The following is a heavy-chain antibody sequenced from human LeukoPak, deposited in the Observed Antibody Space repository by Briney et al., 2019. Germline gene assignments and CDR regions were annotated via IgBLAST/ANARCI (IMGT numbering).Heavy chain of an antibody. CDR3: AKGDYGDYDEPHYYFYYMEV. CDR2: IRFDGTKR. V-gene: IGHV3-30*02. Sequence: GGSLRLSCAASGFTFRAYAMHWVRQDPGKGLEGGAFIRFDGTKRYYGKSVRGRFTISRDTSKNMMYLQMNSLRAEDTAVYYCAKGDYGDYDEPHYYFYYMEVWGKGTTVTVSS. CDR1: GFTFRAYA. J-gene: IGHJ6*03. D-gene: IGHD4-17*01.